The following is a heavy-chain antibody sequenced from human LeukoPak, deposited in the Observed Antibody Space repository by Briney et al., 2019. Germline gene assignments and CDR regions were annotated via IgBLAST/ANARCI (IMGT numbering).Heavy chain of an antibody. CDR3: AGTIVATPY. D-gene: IGHD5-12*01. CDR1: GFTFNNYA. CDR2: ILTSGGRT. J-gene: IGHJ4*02. V-gene: IGHV3-23*01. Sequence: GGSLRLSCAASGFTFNNYAMSWVRQAPGKGLEWVAVILTSGGRTYYADSVKGRFTISRDNSKNTMYVQMNSLRAEDTAVYYCAGTIVATPYWGQGTLVTVSS.